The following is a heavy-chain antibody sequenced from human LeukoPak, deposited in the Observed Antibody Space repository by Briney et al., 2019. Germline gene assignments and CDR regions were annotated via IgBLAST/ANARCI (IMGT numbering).Heavy chain of an antibody. CDR3: AKDLRYSGSPRAFDY. CDR1: GFTLSSYA. V-gene: IGHV3-23*01. D-gene: IGHD1-26*01. J-gene: IGHJ4*02. CDR2: ISGSAGST. Sequence: GGSLRLSCAASGFTLSSYAMSWVRQAPGKGLEGVSSISGSAGSTYYADSVKGRFTISRDNSKNTLYLQMDGLRAEDTAVYYCAKDLRYSGSPRAFDYWGQGTLVTVSS.